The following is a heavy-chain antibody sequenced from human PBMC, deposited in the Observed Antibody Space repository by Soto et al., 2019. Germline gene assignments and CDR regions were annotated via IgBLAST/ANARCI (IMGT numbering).Heavy chain of an antibody. Sequence: SETLSLTCGVSGGSLSGATYSWNWIRQPPGKGLEWIGYIFPSGTTYYNPSLKSRVTISIDVSKNQFSLSLRSLTAADAAVYYCARSREFDYWSQGTLVTVSS. CDR1: GGSLSGATYS. V-gene: IGHV4-30-2*01. CDR2: IFPSGTT. CDR3: ARSREFDY. J-gene: IGHJ4*02.